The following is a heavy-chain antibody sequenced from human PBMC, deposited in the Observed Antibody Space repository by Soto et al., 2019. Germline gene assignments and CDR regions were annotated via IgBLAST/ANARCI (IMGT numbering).Heavy chain of an antibody. Sequence: PSETLSLTCAVEGGSFSGYFWSWIRQPPGKGLEWIGEINHSGSTNYNPSLKSRVTISVDTSKNQFSLKLSSVTAADTAVYFCARSSKLMVTFGGIPYFDYWGQGTLVTVSS. CDR1: GGSFSGYF. J-gene: IGHJ4*02. D-gene: IGHD3-16*01. V-gene: IGHV4-34*01. CDR3: ARSSKLMVTFGGIPYFDY. CDR2: INHSGST.